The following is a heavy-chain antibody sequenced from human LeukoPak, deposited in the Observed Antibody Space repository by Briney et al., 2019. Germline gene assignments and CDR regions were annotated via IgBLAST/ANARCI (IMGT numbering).Heavy chain of an antibody. D-gene: IGHD6-13*01. CDR1: GGSISSGGYY. J-gene: IGHJ4*02. CDR2: IHHSGST. CDR3: ARHKQGYTTSWFY. Sequence: PSETLSLTCTVSGGSISSGGYYWSWIRQHPGKGLEWIGYIHHSGSTYYNPSLKSRLIISLDTSKNQFSLKLNSVTAADTAVYYCARHKQGYTTSWFYWGQGTLVTVSS. V-gene: IGHV4-31*03.